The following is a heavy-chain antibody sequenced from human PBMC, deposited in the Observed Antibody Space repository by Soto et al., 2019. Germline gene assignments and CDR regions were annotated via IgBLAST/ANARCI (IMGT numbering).Heavy chain of an antibody. Sequence: SETLSLTCTVSNDSIRRGTYYWAWIRQPPGRGREGMGRLSYLGTTDYTPSLKSRAPISKAASKNQFSLKPTSVTAADTAVYYCATGRSDSGWYAAHFGGRGTLVTVAT. CDR2: LSYLGTT. D-gene: IGHD6-19*01. J-gene: IGHJ4*02. V-gene: IGHV4-39*01. CDR3: ATGRSDSGWYAAHF. CDR1: NDSIRRGTYY.